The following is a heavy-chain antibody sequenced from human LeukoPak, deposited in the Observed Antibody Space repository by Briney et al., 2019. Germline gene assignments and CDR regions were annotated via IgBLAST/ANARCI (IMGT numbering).Heavy chain of an antibody. Sequence: GGSLRLSCAASGFTFSSYSMNWVRQAPGKGLEWVSSISSSSSYIYYADSVKGRFTISRDNSKNTLYLQMNSLRAEDTAVYYCAKAAVWGGVGATYYYYYMDVWGKGTTVTISS. D-gene: IGHD1-26*01. CDR2: ISSSSSYI. CDR1: GFTFSSYS. V-gene: IGHV3-21*01. J-gene: IGHJ6*03. CDR3: AKAAVWGGVGATYYYYYMDV.